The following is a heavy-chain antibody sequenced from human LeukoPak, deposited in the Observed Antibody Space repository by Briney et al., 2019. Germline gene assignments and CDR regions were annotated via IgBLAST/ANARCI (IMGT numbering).Heavy chain of an antibody. J-gene: IGHJ5*02. Sequence: GASVKVSCKASGYTFTGYYMHWVRQAPGQGLEWMGWINPNSGGTNYAQKFQGRVTMTRDTSISTVYMELSRLAADDTAVYYCARARPIVTPAIGGSNCFDPWGQGTLVTVSS. V-gene: IGHV1-2*02. D-gene: IGHD2-2*02. CDR2: INPNSGGT. CDR3: ARARPIVTPAIGGSNCFDP. CDR1: GYTFTGYY.